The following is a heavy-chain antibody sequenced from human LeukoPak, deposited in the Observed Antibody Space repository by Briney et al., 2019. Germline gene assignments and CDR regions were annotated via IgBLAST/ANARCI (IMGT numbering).Heavy chain of an antibody. CDR1: GFTFSSYS. CDR3: ARDSRQPKDY. CDR2: ISSSSSTI. V-gene: IGHV3-48*01. D-gene: IGHD2/OR15-2a*01. J-gene: IGHJ4*02. Sequence: GGSLRLSCAASGFTFSSYSMNWVRQAPGKGLEWVSYISSSSSTIYYADSVKGRFTISRDNAKNSLYLQMNSLRAEDTAVYCCARDSRQPKDYWGQGTLVTVSS.